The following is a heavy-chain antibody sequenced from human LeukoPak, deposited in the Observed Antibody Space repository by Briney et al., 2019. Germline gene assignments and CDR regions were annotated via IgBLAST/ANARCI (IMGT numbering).Heavy chain of an antibody. D-gene: IGHD1-26*01. J-gene: IGHJ4*02. CDR3: AKDREWELLSPFDY. V-gene: IGHV3-23*01. CDR1: SSYY. Sequence: SSYYWGWIRQAPGKGLEWVSAISGSGGSTYYADSVKGRFTISRDNSKNTLYLQMNSLRAEDTAVYYCAKDREWELLSPFDYWGQGTLVTVSS. CDR2: ISGSGGST.